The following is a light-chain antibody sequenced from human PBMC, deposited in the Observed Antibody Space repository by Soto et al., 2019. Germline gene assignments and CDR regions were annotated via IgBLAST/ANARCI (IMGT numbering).Light chain of an antibody. CDR2: LGS. CDR1: QSLLYSNGYNY. J-gene: IGKJ4*01. CDR3: MQVLKTQLT. V-gene: IGKV2-28*01. Sequence: EIVMTQSPLTLPVTPGEPASISCRSSQSLLYSNGYNYVDWYLQKPGQPPQLLIFLGSSRASGVTDRFNGSRSGTDFTLRITTVEAEDVGVYYCMQVLKTQLTFCGGTKVDI.